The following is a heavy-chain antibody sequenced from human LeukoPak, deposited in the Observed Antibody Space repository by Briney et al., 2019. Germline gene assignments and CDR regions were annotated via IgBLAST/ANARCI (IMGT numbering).Heavy chain of an antibody. Sequence: PSETLSLTCAVSGGSIINSNWWSWVRQPPGKGLEWIGEIDHSGSTNYNPSLKSRVTISVDRSKNHFSLRLSSVTAADTAVYYCACSSGYYRGGPFDYWGQGTLVTVSS. J-gene: IGHJ4*02. CDR2: IDHSGST. D-gene: IGHD3-22*01. CDR1: GGSIINSNW. V-gene: IGHV4-4*02. CDR3: ACSSGYYRGGPFDY.